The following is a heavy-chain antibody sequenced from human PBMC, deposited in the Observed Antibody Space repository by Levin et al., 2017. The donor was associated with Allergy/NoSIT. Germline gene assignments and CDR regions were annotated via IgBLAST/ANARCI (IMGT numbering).Heavy chain of an antibody. V-gene: IGHV1-2*02. D-gene: IGHD3-9*01. J-gene: IGHJ4*02. CDR2: INPNSGGT. CDR3: ARGGMTTTGSYRKTFDY. Sequence: ASVKVSCKASGYTFTGYYMHWMRQAPGQGLEWMGWINPNSGGTEFAQRFLGRVTVTRDTSISTVYMELSRLKSDDTAVYYCARGGMTTTGSYRKTFDYWGPGTLVTVSS. CDR1: GYTFTGYY.